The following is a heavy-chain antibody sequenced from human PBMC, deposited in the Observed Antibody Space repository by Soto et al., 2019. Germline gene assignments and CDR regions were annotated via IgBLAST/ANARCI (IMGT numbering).Heavy chain of an antibody. J-gene: IGHJ4*01. CDR2: INHSGSA. CDR1: GESFSGYI. V-gene: IGHV4-34*01. CDR3: ARGLITGSHYSGGWYYFDS. Sequence: PSETLSLTCTVSGESFSGYIWTWIRQTPGKGLQWIGQINHSGSAYYNPSLKSRVTISVHTSNSEFSLELSSVTDADTAVYYCARGLITGSHYSGGWYYFDSWGQGTQVTVSS. D-gene: IGHD6-19*01.